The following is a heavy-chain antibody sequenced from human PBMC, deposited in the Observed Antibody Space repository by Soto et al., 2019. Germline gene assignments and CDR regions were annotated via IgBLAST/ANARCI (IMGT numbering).Heavy chain of an antibody. Sequence: QVPLQQSGPGLVKPSQTLSLTCAISGDSVSTNSAPWDWIRQSPSRGLEWLGRTYYRSKWYNDYAVSVKGRITINPDTSNNQLSLQLNSVTPDDTAVYYCARLIGNSWLDAWGQGTLGTVSS. CDR1: GDSVSTNSAP. CDR3: ARLIGNSWLDA. V-gene: IGHV6-1*01. J-gene: IGHJ5*02. D-gene: IGHD2-8*01. CDR2: TYYRSKWYN.